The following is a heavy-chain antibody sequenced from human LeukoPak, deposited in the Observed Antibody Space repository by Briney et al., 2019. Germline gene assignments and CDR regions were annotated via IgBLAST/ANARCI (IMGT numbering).Heavy chain of an antibody. Sequence: GGSLRLSCAASGFTFNSHGMSWVRQAPGKGLEWVSTISGSGDYTYYADSVKGRFTISRDNSKNTLYLQMNSLRAEDTAVYYCAKVTYGSGTYGAFDSWGQGTLVTVSS. J-gene: IGHJ4*02. D-gene: IGHD3-10*01. V-gene: IGHV3-23*01. CDR2: ISGSGDYT. CDR3: AKVTYGSGTYGAFDS. CDR1: GFTFNSHG.